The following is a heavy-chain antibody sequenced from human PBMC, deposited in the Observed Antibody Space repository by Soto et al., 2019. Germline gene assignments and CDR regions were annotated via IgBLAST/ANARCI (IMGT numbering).Heavy chain of an antibody. Sequence: SQTLSLTCAISGDSVSSNSAAWNWIRQSPSRGLEWLGRTYYRSKWYNDYAVSVKSRITINPDTSKNQFSLQLNSVTPEDTAVYYCARDQGRDIVVVPAAINGMDVWGQGTTVTVSS. CDR1: GDSVSSNSAA. CDR3: ARDQGRDIVVVPAAINGMDV. D-gene: IGHD2-2*02. CDR2: TYYRSKWYN. V-gene: IGHV6-1*01. J-gene: IGHJ6*02.